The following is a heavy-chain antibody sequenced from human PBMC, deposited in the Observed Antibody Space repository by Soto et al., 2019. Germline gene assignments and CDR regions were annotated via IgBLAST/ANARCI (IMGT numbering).Heavy chain of an antibody. CDR2: IIPIFGTA. J-gene: IGHJ6*02. CDR1: GGTFSSYA. V-gene: IGHV1-69*12. Sequence: QVQLVQSGAEVKKPGSSVKVSCKASGGTFSSYAISWVRQAPGQGLEWMGGIIPIFGTANYAQKFQGRVTITADQSSSAXYMERSSLRSEDTAVYYCAGPPELTRIYYYYGMDVWGQGTTVTVSS. D-gene: IGHD1-7*01. CDR3: AGPPELTRIYYYYGMDV.